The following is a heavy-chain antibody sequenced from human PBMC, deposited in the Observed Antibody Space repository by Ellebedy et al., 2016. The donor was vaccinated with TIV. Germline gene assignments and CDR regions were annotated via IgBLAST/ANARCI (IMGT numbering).Heavy chain of an antibody. J-gene: IGHJ4*02. CDR3: ASGDGYNFDY. CDR1: GYTFTSYG. V-gene: IGHV1-18*01. D-gene: IGHD5-24*01. CDR2: ISAYNGNT. Sequence: AASVKVSCKASGYTFTSYGISGVRQAPGQGLEWMGWISAYNGNTNYAQNLQGRVTITTDTSTSTAFMELRSLRSDDTAVYYCASGDGYNFDYWGQGTLVTVSS.